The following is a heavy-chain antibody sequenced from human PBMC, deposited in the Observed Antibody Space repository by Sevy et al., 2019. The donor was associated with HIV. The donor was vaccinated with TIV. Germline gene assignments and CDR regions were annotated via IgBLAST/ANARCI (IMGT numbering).Heavy chain of an antibody. CDR1: GGSISSYY. J-gene: IGHJ3*02. D-gene: IGHD3-10*01. Sequence: SETLSLTCTVSGGSISSYYWSWIRQPPGKGLEWIGYIYYSGSTNYNPSLKSRVTISVDTSKNQFSLKLSSVTAADTAVYYCARVKSYYYGLGSRYDAFDIWGQGTMVTVPS. CDR2: IYYSGST. CDR3: ARVKSYYYGLGSRYDAFDI. V-gene: IGHV4-59*01.